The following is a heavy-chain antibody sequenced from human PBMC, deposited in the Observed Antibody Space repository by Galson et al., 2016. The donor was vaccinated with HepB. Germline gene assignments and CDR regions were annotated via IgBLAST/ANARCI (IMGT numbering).Heavy chain of an antibody. J-gene: IGHJ3*01. CDR3: ARDRLAAAASWVAFGL. V-gene: IGHV4-59*01. CDR1: GGSINSYY. Sequence: SETLSLTCSVSGGSINSYYWSWIRQPTGKGLEWIAYIDHSGNIKYNPSLKSRVPLSVDTSRNQFSLKLSSVTAADTAVYYCARDRLAAAASWVAFGLWGQGTMVTVSS. CDR2: IDHSGNI. D-gene: IGHD6-13*01.